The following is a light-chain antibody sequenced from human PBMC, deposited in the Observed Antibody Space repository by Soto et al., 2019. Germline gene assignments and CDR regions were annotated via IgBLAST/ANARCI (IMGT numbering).Light chain of an antibody. CDR1: RSVSSRY. CDR2: GAS. J-gene: IGKJ2*01. CDR3: QQFGDSPPAFT. Sequence: ESMLTQSPGTLSLSPGDRATLSCRASRSVSSRYITWYQQKPGQAPRLLIYGASIRDTGIPDRFSGSGSGTEFTLTISRLEAEDFAVYYCQQFGDSPPAFTFGQGTKLEI. V-gene: IGKV3-20*01.